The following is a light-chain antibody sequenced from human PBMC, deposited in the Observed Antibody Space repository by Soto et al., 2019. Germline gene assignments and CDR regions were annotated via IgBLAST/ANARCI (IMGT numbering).Light chain of an antibody. CDR2: EVS. CDR3: SSYTSSNTLV. Sequence: QSALTQPASVSGSPGQSITISCTGTTSDVGGYNYVSWYQQHPGKAPKFMIYEVSNRPSGVSNRFSGSKSGNTASLTISGLQAEDEADYYCSSYTSSNTLVFGTGTKLTVL. V-gene: IGLV2-14*01. J-gene: IGLJ1*01. CDR1: TSDVGGYNY.